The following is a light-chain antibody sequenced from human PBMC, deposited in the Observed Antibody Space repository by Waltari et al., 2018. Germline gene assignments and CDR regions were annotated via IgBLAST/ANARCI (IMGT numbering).Light chain of an antibody. CDR1: QSLLHSDGETY. J-gene: IGKJ2*01. Sequence: DIVMTQTPLSLSVTPGQPASISCKSSQSLLHSDGETYLFWYLQKPGQPPQLLISKVSNRFSGVPDRFSGSGSGTDFALKISRMEPEDVGVYYCTQSVRLPYTFGQGTKVEIK. CDR2: KVS. CDR3: TQSVRLPYT. V-gene: IGKV2D-29*01.